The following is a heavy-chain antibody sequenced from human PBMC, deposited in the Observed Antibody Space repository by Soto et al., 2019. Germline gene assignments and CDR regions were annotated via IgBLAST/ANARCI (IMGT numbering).Heavy chain of an antibody. J-gene: IGHJ4*02. CDR1: GDSISSGGYS. D-gene: IGHD3-22*01. V-gene: IGHV4-30-2*05. CDR2: IYYSGST. Sequence: PSETLSLTCAVSGDSISSGGYSWSWIRRPPGKGLEWIGYIYYSGSTYYNPSLKSRVTISVDTSKNQFSLKLSSVTAADTAVYYCARSRAYYYDSSGLLFDYWGQGTLVTVSS. CDR3: ARSRAYYYDSSGLLFDY.